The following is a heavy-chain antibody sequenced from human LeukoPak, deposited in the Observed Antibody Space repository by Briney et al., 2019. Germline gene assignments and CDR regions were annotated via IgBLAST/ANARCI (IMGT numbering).Heavy chain of an antibody. J-gene: IGHJ4*02. D-gene: IGHD3-22*01. CDR1: GLTFSSYG. CDR2: IRYDGSNK. V-gene: IGHV3-30*02. CDR3: AREYTSGYYRTFDY. Sequence: GGSLRLSCAASGLTFSSYGMHWVRQAPSEGLEWVAFIRYDGSNKYYADSVKGRFTISRDNSKNTLDLQMNSLRAEDTAVYYCAREYTSGYYRTFDYWGQGTLVTVSS.